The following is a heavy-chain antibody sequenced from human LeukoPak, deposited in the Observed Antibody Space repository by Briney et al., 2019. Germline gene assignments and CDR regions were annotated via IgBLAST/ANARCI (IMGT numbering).Heavy chain of an antibody. CDR1: GFTFSSYA. CDR2: ISYDGSNK. V-gene: IGHV3-30*04. D-gene: IGHD3-22*01. J-gene: IGHJ4*02. CDR3: AKQRYYDSSGHIPFDY. Sequence: GRSLRLSCAASGFTFSSYAMHWVRQAPGKGLEWVAVISYDGSNKYYADSVKGRFTISRDNSKNTLYLQMNSLRAEDTAVYYCAKQRYYDSSGHIPFDYWGQGTLVTVSS.